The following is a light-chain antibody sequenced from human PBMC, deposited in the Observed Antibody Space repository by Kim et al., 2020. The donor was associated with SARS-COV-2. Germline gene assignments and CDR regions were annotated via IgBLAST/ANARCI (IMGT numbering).Light chain of an antibody. CDR2: EDT. CDR3: QAWDSRTVI. J-gene: IGLJ2*01. Sequence: SYELTQPPSVSVSPGQTAIITCSGDTLGDKYACWYQQKPGQSPVLVIYEDTERPSGIPERFSGSKSGNTATLTINGTQATDEADYYCQAWDSRTVIFGGGTQLTFL. CDR1: TLGDKY. V-gene: IGLV3-1*01.